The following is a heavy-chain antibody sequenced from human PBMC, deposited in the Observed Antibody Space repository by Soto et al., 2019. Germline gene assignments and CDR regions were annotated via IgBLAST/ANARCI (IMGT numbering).Heavy chain of an antibody. CDR2: NFASSTTI. V-gene: IGHV3-48*04. D-gene: IGHD3-9*01. CDR1: GFTFSSYS. CDR3: ARDKDWAFDY. J-gene: IGHJ4*02. Sequence: EVQLVESGGGLVQPGGSLRLSCVASGFTFSSYSMVWVRQAPGKGLEWIAYNFASSTTIHYADSVKGRFTVSRDNTQNSLFLLMNSLRAEDTAIYYCARDKDWAFDYWCQGTQVIVSS.